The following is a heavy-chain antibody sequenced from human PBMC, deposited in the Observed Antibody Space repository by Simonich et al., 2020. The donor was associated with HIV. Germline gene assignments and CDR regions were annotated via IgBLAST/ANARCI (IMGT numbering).Heavy chain of an antibody. Sequence: QVQLVQSGAEVKKPGASVKVSCKVSGHTLIELSINWVRQAPGKGLEWMGGFDPEDGEIIYAQKFQGRVTMTEDTSTDTAYMELSSLKSDDTAVYYCAIEQYALDIWGQGTMVTVSS. CDR3: AIEQYALDI. CDR1: GHTLIELS. J-gene: IGHJ3*02. V-gene: IGHV1-24*01. CDR2: FDPEDGEI.